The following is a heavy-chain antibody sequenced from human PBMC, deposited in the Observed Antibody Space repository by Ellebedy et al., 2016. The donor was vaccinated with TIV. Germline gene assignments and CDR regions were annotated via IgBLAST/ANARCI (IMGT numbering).Heavy chain of an antibody. V-gene: IGHV4-34*01. Sequence: MPSETLSLTCAVYGESFSGYYWSWIRQPPGKELEWIGEINQSGSTNYNPSLKSRVTMSVDRSKNQFSLRLTSVTAADTAVYYCAREGSGWFHRFDYWGRGTLVTVSS. CDR2: INQSGST. D-gene: IGHD6-19*01. CDR3: AREGSGWFHRFDY. J-gene: IGHJ4*02. CDR1: GESFSGYY.